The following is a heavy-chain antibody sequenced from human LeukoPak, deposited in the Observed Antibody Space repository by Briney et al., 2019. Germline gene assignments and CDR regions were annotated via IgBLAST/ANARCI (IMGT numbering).Heavy chain of an antibody. D-gene: IGHD1-26*01. CDR2: ISYRWCT. Sequence: SETLSLTCSVSGGSVTSGSYYWSWIRQPPGKELEWIGYISYRWCTNYSPSLQSRVTISVDTSKNKFSLKLSSVTAAETAVYYCARGLTRGSSRGVIGDYWGQGTLVTVSS. CDR1: GGSVTSGSYY. V-gene: IGHV4-61*01. CDR3: ARGLTRGSSRGVIGDY. J-gene: IGHJ4*02.